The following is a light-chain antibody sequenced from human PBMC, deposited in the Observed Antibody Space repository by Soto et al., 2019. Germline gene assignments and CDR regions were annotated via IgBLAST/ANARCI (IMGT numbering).Light chain of an antibody. CDR2: RDY. CDR1: NIGGKN. V-gene: IGLV3-9*01. Sequence: SYELTQPLSVSVALGRTATITCGGNNIGGKNVHWYQQKPGQAPVLVIYRDYNRPSGIPERFSGSNSGHTATLTISRVQPGDEADYYCQVWDNRGDVFGTGTKVTVL. CDR3: QVWDNRGDV. J-gene: IGLJ1*01.